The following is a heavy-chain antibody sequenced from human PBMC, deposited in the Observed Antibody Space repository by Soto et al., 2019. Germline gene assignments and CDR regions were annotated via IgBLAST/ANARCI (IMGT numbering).Heavy chain of an antibody. D-gene: IGHD2-2*01. Sequence: GASVKVSCKASGGTFSSYAISWVRQAPGQGLEWMGGIIPILGTANYAQKFQGRVTITADESTSTAYMELSSLRSEDTAVYYCARSYCSSTSCYLPHAAFDIWGQGTMVTVSS. CDR3: ARSYCSSTSCYLPHAAFDI. V-gene: IGHV1-69*13. J-gene: IGHJ3*02. CDR1: GGTFSSYA. CDR2: IIPILGTA.